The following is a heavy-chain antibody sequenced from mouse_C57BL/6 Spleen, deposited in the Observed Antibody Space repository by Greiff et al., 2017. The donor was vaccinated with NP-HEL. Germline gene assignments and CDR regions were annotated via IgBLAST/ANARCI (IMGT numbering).Heavy chain of an antibody. CDR3: ARWGTTVVATNFDY. J-gene: IGHJ2*01. D-gene: IGHD1-1*01. CDR1: GYTFTSYW. Sequence: QVQLQQPGAELVKPGASVKLSCKASGYTFTSYWMQWVKQRPGQGLEWIGEIDPSDSYTNYNQKFKGKATLTVDTYSSTAYMQLSSLTSEDSAVYYCARWGTTVVATNFDYLGQGTTLTVSS. CDR2: IDPSDSYT. V-gene: IGHV1-50*01.